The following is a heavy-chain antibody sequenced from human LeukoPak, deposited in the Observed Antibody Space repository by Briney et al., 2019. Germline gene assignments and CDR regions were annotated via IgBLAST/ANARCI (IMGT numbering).Heavy chain of an antibody. D-gene: IGHD4-17*01. CDR3: ARDLTVTSFDY. CDR1: GFTFTSYA. J-gene: IGHJ4*02. Sequence: GGSLRLSCAASGFTFTSYAMHWVRQAPGKGLEWVAVIAYDGSNKFYTDSVKGRFTISRDNSKNTLYLQMNSLRAEDAAVYYCARDLTVTSFDYWGQGTLVTVSS. V-gene: IGHV3-30-3*01. CDR2: IAYDGSNK.